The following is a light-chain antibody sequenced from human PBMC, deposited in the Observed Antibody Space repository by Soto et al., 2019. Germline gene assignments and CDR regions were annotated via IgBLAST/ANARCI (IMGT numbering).Light chain of an antibody. J-gene: IGKJ5*01. Sequence: DIQLTQAPSFLSAPVGDRVTVSCRASQDITTSLAWFQQKAGKVPQLLVYPASTLQDGVPSRFSGSGSGTDYTLTISSLQPEDFATYYCQQYDSYPITFGQGTRLEIK. CDR1: QDITTS. CDR3: QQYDSYPIT. V-gene: IGKV1-9*01. CDR2: PAS.